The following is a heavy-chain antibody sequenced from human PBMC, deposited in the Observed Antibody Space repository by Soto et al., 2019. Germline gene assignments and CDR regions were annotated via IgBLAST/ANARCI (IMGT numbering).Heavy chain of an antibody. V-gene: IGHV4-59*11. D-gene: IGHD2-15*01. CDR3: ARSRPIYCSGGSCYSGYDY. J-gene: IGHJ4*02. CDR1: GGSISSHY. Sequence: QVQLQESGPGLVKPSETLSLTCTVSGGSISSHYWSWIRQPPGKGLEWIGYIYYSGSTNYNPSLKSRVTISVDTSKNQFSLKLSSVTAADTAVYYCARSRPIYCSGGSCYSGYDYWGQGTLVTVSS. CDR2: IYYSGST.